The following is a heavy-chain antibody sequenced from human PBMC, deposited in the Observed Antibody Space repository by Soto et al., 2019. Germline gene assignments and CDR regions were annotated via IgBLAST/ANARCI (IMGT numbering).Heavy chain of an antibody. D-gene: IGHD2-21*02. V-gene: IGHV1-69*12. J-gene: IGHJ6*04. Sequence: QVQLVQSGAEVKKPGSSVKVSCKASGGTFSSYAISWVRQAPGQGLEWMGGIIPIFRTADYAQKFQGRVTITADESTSTAYMEVSSLRSADTAVYYCATHTVVTPANYYYGMDVWGTGTTVTVSS. CDR2: IIPIFRTA. CDR1: GGTFSSYA. CDR3: ATHTVVTPANYYYGMDV.